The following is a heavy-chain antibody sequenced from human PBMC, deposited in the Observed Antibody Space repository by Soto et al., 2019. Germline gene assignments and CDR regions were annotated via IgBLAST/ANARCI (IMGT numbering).Heavy chain of an antibody. Sequence: PSETLSLTCTVSGGSISSGGYYWSWIRQHPGKGLEWIGYIYYSGSTYYNPSLKSRVTISVDTSKNQFSLKLSSVTAADTAVYLCSGVPPGELLACVYGDGMDDWGQGTLVTVSS. D-gene: IGHD4-17*01. J-gene: IGHJ4*02. CDR1: GGSISSGGYY. CDR2: IYYSGST. V-gene: IGHV4-31*03. CDR3: SGVPPGELLACVYGDGMDD.